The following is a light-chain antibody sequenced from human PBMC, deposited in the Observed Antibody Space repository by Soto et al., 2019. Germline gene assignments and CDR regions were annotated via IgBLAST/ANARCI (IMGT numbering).Light chain of an antibody. CDR3: QHLNTFPLT. J-gene: IGKJ4*01. CDR2: GAS. V-gene: IGKV1-9*01. Sequence: DIQLTQSPSFLSASIGDRVTITCRASQVIRSFLAWYQQKPGTAPNLLSSGASILRTGVSSRFSGSGSGTEFTLTISSLQPDDFATYYCQHLNTFPLTFGGGTKVEI. CDR1: QVIRSF.